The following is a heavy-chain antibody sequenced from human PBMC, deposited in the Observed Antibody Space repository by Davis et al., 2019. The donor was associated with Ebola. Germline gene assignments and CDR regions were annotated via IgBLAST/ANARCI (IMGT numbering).Heavy chain of an antibody. CDR3: AKDYGDCTGGRCYGNPLDY. CDR2: ISHDGINQ. CDR1: GFTFSNYA. D-gene: IGHD2-15*01. Sequence: GESLKISCAASGFTFSNYAMHWVRQAPGKGLEWVAVISHDGINQYYADFVKGRFTISRDNSRNTLFLQMNSLRVEDTAVYYCAKDYGDCTGGRCYGNPLDYWGQGTQVTASS. J-gene: IGHJ4*02. V-gene: IGHV3-30-3*01.